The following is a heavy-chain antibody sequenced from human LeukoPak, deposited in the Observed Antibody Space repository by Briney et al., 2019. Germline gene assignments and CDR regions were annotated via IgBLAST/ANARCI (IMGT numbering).Heavy chain of an antibody. V-gene: IGHV3-23*01. CDR3: AKTLYSSSSGGADY. Sequence: PGESLRLSCAASGFTFSRNAMSWLRQPPRRELHRVSAISGSDGSTYYADSVKGRFIISRDNSKNTLYLQMNSLRADDTAVYYCAKTLYSSSSGGADYWGQGTLVTVSS. D-gene: IGHD6-6*01. CDR1: GFTFSRNA. CDR2: ISGSDGST. J-gene: IGHJ4*02.